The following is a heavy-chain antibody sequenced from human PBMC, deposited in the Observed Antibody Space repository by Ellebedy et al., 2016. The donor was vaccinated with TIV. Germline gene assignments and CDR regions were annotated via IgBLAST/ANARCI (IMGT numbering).Heavy chain of an antibody. CDR1: GFTFTKFW. V-gene: IGHV3-7*01. CDR2: IKGDGSEK. D-gene: IGHD2-2*03. Sequence: GESLKISXAASGFTFTKFWMSWVRRAPGGGLEWVANIKGDGSEKFYGDSVKGRFTISRDNANNSLYLQMNTLRAEDTAVYYCARDGGYCGSTSCRDFYYYSGIDVWGQGTTVTVS. J-gene: IGHJ6*02. CDR3: ARDGGYCGSTSCRDFYYYSGIDV.